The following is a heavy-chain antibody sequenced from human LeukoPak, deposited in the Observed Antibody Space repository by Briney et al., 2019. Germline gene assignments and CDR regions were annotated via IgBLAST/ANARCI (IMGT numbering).Heavy chain of an antibody. CDR3: ASIGTRSEYY. J-gene: IGHJ4*02. D-gene: IGHD6-13*01. V-gene: IGHV4-39*01. CDR2: IYYSGST. CDR1: GGSISSSSYY. Sequence: SETLSLTCTVSGGSISSSSYYWGWIRQPAGKGLEWSGSIYYSGSTYYNPSLKSRVTISVDTSKNQFSLKLSSVTAADTAVYYCASIGTRSEYYWGQGTLVTVSS.